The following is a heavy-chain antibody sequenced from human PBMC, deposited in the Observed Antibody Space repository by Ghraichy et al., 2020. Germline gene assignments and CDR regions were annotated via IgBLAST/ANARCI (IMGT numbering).Heavy chain of an antibody. CDR3: ATVTTRDYYYYGMDV. CDR2: INAGNGNT. Sequence: ASVKVSCKASGYTFTSYAMHWVRQAPGQRLEWMGWINAGNGNTKYSQKFQGRVTITRDTSASTAYMELSSLRSEDTAVYYCATVTTRDYYYYGMDVWGQGTTVTVSS. V-gene: IGHV1-3*01. CDR1: GYTFTSYA. J-gene: IGHJ6*02. D-gene: IGHD4-17*01.